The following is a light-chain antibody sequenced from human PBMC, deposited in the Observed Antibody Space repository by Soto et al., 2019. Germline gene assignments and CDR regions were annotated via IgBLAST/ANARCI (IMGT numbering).Light chain of an antibody. J-gene: IGKJ1*01. Sequence: EIVMTQSPATLSVSPGERATLSCRASQSVSSNLAWYQKKPGQAPRLLMYGASTRVTGIPARFSGSGSGTEFTLTISSLQSEDFAVYYCQQYNNWPPWTFCQGTKVEIK. V-gene: IGKV3-15*01. CDR3: QQYNNWPPWT. CDR2: GAS. CDR1: QSVSSN.